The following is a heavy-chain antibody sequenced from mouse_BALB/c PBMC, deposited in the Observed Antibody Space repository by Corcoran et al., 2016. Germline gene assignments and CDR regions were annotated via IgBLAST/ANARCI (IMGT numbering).Heavy chain of an antibody. Sequence: EVKLLESGGDLVQPGGSLKLSCAASGFDFSGNWMGWVRQAPGKGLEWIGEINPNSRTINYTPSLKDRFIISRDNAKKTLYLQMSKVRFEDTALYYCGRLGDYGWFAYWGQGTLVTVSA. CDR1: GFDFSGNW. J-gene: IGHJ3*01. V-gene: IGHV4-1*02. CDR3: GRLGDYGWFAY. D-gene: IGHD2-4*01. CDR2: INPNSRTI.